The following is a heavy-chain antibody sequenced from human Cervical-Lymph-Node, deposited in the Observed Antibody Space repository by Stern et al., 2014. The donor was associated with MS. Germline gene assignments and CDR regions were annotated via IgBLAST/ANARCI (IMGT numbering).Heavy chain of an antibody. CDR1: GGSFSGYY. Sequence: QVQLQQWGAGLLKPSETLSLTCAVYGGSFSGYYWSWIRQPPGKGLEWVGEINPSGSTNYNPSLKSRVTISVDTSKKQFSLRLSSVTAADTAVYYCARGPLGGAYWFDPWGQGTLVTVSS. J-gene: IGHJ5*02. CDR2: INPSGST. V-gene: IGHV4-34*01. CDR3: ARGPLGGAYWFDP.